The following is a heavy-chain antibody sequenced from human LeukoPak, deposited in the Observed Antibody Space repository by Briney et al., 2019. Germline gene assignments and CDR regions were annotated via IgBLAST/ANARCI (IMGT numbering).Heavy chain of an antibody. J-gene: IGHJ4*02. CDR1: GYRFTDDY. D-gene: IGHD3-16*01. Sequence: ASVKVSCKPSGYRFTDDYMHWVRQAPGQGLEWMGWINPDSGFTNYAPKFQGRVIMTRDTSISTAYMEVRRLRYDDTAMYYCAPTSEAYTSNWSVWGQGTLVTVSP. V-gene: IGHV1-2*02. CDR2: INPDSGFT. CDR3: APTSEAYTSNWSV.